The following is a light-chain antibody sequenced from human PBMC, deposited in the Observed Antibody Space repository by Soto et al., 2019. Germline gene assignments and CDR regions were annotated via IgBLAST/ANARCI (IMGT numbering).Light chain of an antibody. CDR3: SSFTNTYSYV. CDR2: DVS. V-gene: IGLV2-14*01. Sequence: QSALTQPASVSGSPGQSITISCTGTNSDVGGYNHVSWYQHHPGKAPTLMIYDVSNRPSGASNRFSGSKSGNTASLTISGLQAEDEADYYCSSFTNTYSYVFGTGTKLTVL. J-gene: IGLJ1*01. CDR1: NSDVGGYNH.